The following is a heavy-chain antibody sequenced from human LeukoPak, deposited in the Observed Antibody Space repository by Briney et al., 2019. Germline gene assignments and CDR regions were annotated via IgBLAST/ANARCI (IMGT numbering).Heavy chain of an antibody. CDR2: INSDGSST. CDR3: ANGSPIAVTYMDV. J-gene: IGHJ6*04. CDR1: GYTLSSYW. Sequence: EGPLRLPCAAPGYTLSSYWMHWLRQATGKGLVWVSRINSDGSSTSYAVSVKRRFTIPRDNAVYTLYLQMNSLRAEDTAVYYCANGSPIAVTYMDVWGTGTTVTVSS. D-gene: IGHD6-19*01. V-gene: IGHV3-74*01.